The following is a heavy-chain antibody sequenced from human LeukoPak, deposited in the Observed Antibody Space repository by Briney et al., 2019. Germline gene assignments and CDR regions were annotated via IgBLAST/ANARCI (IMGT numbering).Heavy chain of an antibody. J-gene: IGHJ6*02. V-gene: IGHV3-23*01. CDR1: GFTFSSYA. CDR3: AKAVDLPYYYSGMDV. Sequence: GGSLRLSCAASGFTFSSYAMSWVRQAPGKGLEWVSAISGSGGSTYYADSVKGRFTISRDNSKNTLYLQMNSLRAEDTAVYYCAKAVDLPYYYSGMDVWGQGTTVTVSS. CDR2: ISGSGGST. D-gene: IGHD2-2*01.